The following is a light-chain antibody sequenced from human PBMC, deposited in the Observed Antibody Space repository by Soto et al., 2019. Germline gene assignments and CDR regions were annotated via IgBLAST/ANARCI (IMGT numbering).Light chain of an antibody. J-gene: IGKJ1*01. CDR1: QSVSTY. V-gene: IGKV3-11*01. CDR3: QQRSNWPVT. CDR2: DAS. Sequence: EIVLTQSPATLSLSPGERVTLSCRASQSVSTYLAWYQQKPGQAPRLLIYDASSRATGIPARFSGSGSGTEFTLTISSLEPEDFAVYYYQQRSNWPVTFGQGTKVDIK.